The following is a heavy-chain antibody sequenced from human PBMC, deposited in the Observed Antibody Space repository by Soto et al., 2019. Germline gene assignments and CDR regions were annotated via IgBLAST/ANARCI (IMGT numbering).Heavy chain of an antibody. Sequence: SETLSLTSTVSEDSICPYPRRWIRQPPGKGLEWIGYINYSGRTNYNPSLKSRVTMSLDTSKNQFSLKLRSVTAADTALFYCVRYAGSSWFDYWGQGILVTVSS. CDR3: VRYAGSSWFDY. V-gene: IGHV4-59*01. D-gene: IGHD6-13*01. CDR1: EDSICPYP. J-gene: IGHJ4*02. CDR2: INYSGRT.